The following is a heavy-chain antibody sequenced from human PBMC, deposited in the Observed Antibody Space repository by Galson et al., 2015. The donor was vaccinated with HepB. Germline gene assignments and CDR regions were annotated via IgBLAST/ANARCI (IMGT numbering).Heavy chain of an antibody. CDR2: IRYDGSNK. CDR1: GFTFSSYG. CDR3: AKDQRFIITMIEYYYYGMDV. V-gene: IGHV3-30*02. J-gene: IGHJ6*02. Sequence: SLRLSCAASGFTFSSYGMHWVRQAPGKGLEWVAFIRYDGSNKYYADSVKGRFTISRDNSKNTLYLQMNSLRAEDTAVYYCAKDQRFIITMIEYYYYGMDVWGQGTTVTVSS. D-gene: IGHD3-22*01.